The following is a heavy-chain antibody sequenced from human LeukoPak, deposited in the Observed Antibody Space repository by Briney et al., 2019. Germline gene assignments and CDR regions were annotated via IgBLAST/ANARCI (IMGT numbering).Heavy chain of an antibody. J-gene: IGHJ4*02. CDR2: IYYSGNT. Sequence: PSETLSLTCTVSGGSISSYYWSWIRQPPGKGLEWIGYIYYSGNTNYNPSLKSRVTISVDTSKIQFSLKLSSVTAADTAVYYCARILGSSPPYYFDYWGQGTLVTVSS. D-gene: IGHD6-6*01. V-gene: IGHV4-59*01. CDR1: GGSISSYY. CDR3: ARILGSSPPYYFDY.